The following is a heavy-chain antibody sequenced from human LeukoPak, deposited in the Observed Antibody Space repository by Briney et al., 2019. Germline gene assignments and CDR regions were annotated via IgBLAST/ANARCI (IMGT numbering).Heavy chain of an antibody. D-gene: IGHD6-13*01. Sequence: ASVKVSCKASGYTFTGYYMHWVRQAPGQGLEWMGWINPNSGGTNYAQKFQGRVTMTRDTSISTAYMELSRLRSDDTAVYYCARGCSSSWYGQFFYYYYYMDVWGKGTTVTVSS. J-gene: IGHJ6*03. CDR1: GYTFTGYY. CDR2: INPNSGGT. CDR3: ARGCSSSWYGQFFYYYYYMDV. V-gene: IGHV1-2*02.